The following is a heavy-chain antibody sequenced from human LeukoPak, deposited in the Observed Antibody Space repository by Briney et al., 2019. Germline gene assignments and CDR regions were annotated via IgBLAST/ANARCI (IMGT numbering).Heavy chain of an antibody. J-gene: IGHJ6*02. V-gene: IGHV3-11*01. CDR3: AREYYYDSSAGDYGMDV. CDR1: GFTFSDYY. D-gene: IGHD3-22*01. CDR2: ISSSGSTI. Sequence: PGGSLRLSFAASGFTFSDYYMSWIRQAPGKGLEWVSYISSSGSTIYYADSVKGRFTISRDNAKNSLYLQMNSLRAEDTAVYYCAREYYYDSSAGDYGMDVWGQGTTVTVSS.